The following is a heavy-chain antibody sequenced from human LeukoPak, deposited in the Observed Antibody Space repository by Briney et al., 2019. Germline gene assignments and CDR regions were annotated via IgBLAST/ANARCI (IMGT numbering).Heavy chain of an antibody. Sequence: ASVKVSCKASGYTFTGYYMHWVRQAPGQGLEWMGWINPNSGGTNYAQKFQGRVTMTRDTSISTAYMELSRLRSDDTAVYYCARVMMATIIPSVYLDYWGQGTLVTVSS. V-gene: IGHV1-2*02. CDR3: ARVMMATIIPSVYLDY. J-gene: IGHJ4*02. CDR1: GYTFTGYY. D-gene: IGHD5-12*01. CDR2: INPNSGGT.